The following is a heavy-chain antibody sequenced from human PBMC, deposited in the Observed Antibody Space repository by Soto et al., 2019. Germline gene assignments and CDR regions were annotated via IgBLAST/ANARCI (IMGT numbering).Heavy chain of an antibody. D-gene: IGHD1-20*01. V-gene: IGHV4-31*03. CDR3: VRGWQRVTGTYDY. J-gene: IGHJ4*02. CDR1: GGAISSVNYY. Sequence: QVQLQESGPGLVKPSQTLSLTCTVSGGAISSVNYYWHWIRQHPGKGLEWIGYIYYSGSTYYNPSLESRVNIEVDTSKSQFSLKLSSVTAADTAVYYCVRGWQRVTGTYDYWGQGTLVTVSA. CDR2: IYYSGST.